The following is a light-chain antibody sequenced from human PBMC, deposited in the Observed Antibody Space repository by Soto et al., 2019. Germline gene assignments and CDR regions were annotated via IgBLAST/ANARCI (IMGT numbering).Light chain of an antibody. CDR1: SSDVGSYNL. CDR3: CSYAGASTFVI. J-gene: IGLJ2*01. CDR2: EDS. V-gene: IGLV2-23*02. Sequence: QSALTQPASMSGSPGQSITISCTGTSSDVGSYNLVSWYQHRPGKVPKLIIYEDSARPSGVSDRFFGSKSGNTASLTISGLQSEDEADYYCCSYAGASTFVIFGGGTKLTVL.